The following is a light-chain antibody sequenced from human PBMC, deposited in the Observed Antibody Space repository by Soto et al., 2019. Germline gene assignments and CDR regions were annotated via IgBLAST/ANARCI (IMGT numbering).Light chain of an antibody. CDR2: DAS. Sequence: ESVLTQSPATLSLSPGERATLSCRASQSVSSYLAWYQQKPGQAPRLLIYDASNRATGIPARFSGSGSGTDFTLTISSLEPEDFAVYYCQQRRRTFGQGTRLEIK. CDR3: QQRRRT. V-gene: IGKV3-11*01. J-gene: IGKJ5*01. CDR1: QSVSSY.